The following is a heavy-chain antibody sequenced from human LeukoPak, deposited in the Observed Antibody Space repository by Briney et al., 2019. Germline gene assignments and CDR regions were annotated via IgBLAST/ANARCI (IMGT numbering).Heavy chain of an antibody. CDR3: ARAGRADGDYHYFDY. V-gene: IGHV3-30-3*01. CDR2: VSYDGSNK. Sequence: GWPLRLSCAASGVIFNNFAFHWVRQAPGKGLEWVAAVSYDGSNKYYADSVRGRLTISRDNSKNTLYLQMNSLRAVDTAVYYCARAGRADGDYHYFDYWGQGTLVTVSS. D-gene: IGHD4-17*01. CDR1: GVIFNNFA. J-gene: IGHJ4*02.